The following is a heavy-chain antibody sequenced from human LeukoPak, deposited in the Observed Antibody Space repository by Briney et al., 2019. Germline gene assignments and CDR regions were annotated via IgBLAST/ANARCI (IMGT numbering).Heavy chain of an antibody. D-gene: IGHD2-15*01. CDR3: AKLGGAIVVVVAATFSSFDY. J-gene: IGHJ4*02. CDR2: MSGSGGST. Sequence: GGSLRLSCAASGFTFSSYGMSWVRQAPGKGLEWVSAMSGSGGSTYYADSVKGRFTISSDNSKNTLYLQMNSLRAEDTAVYYCAKLGGAIVVVVAATFSSFDYWGQGTLVTVSS. V-gene: IGHV3-23*01. CDR1: GFTFSSYG.